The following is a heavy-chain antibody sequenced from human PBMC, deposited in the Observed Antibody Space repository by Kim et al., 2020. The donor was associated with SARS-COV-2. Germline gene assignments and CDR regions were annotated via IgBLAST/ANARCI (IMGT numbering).Heavy chain of an antibody. CDR1: GFTFSSYW. J-gene: IGHJ4*02. Sequence: GGSLRLSCAASGFTFSSYWMSWVRQAPGKGLEWVANIKQDGSEKYYVDSVKGRFTISRDNAKNSLYLQMNSLRAEDTAVYYCARVRIQLWGRYYFDYWGQGTLVTVSS. CDR2: IKQDGSEK. D-gene: IGHD5-18*01. V-gene: IGHV3-7*03. CDR3: ARVRIQLWGRYYFDY.